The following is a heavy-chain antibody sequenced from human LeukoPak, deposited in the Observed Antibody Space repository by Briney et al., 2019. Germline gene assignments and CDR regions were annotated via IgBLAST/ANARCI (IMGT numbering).Heavy chain of an antibody. CDR3: AKDSKTYSGSYGVDY. CDR2: IRYDGSNK. Sequence: PGGSVRLSCAASGFTFSSYGMHWVRQAPGKGLEWVAFIRYDGSNKYYADSVKGRFTISRDNSKNTLYLQMNSLRAEDTAVYYCAKDSKTYSGSYGVDYWGQGTLVTVSS. CDR1: GFTFSSYG. J-gene: IGHJ4*02. V-gene: IGHV3-30*02. D-gene: IGHD1-26*01.